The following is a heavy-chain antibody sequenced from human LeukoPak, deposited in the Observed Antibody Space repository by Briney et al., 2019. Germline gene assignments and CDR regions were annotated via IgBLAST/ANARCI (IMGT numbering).Heavy chain of an antibody. J-gene: IGHJ6*03. CDR3: ARAWYYDFWSGYHYYMDV. CDR1: GGPISSSY. CDR2: IYYSGST. Sequence: PSETLSLTCTVSGGPISSSYWSWIRQPPGKGLEWIGFIYYSGSTNYNPSLKSRVTISVDTSKNQFSLKLSSVTAADTAVYYCARAWYYDFWSGYHYYMDVWGKGTTVTVSS. V-gene: IGHV4-59*01. D-gene: IGHD3-3*01.